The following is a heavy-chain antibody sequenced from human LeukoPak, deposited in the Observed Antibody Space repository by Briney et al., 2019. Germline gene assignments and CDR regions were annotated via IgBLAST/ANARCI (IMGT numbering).Heavy chain of an antibody. J-gene: IGHJ4*02. CDR1: GFTFSRYS. CDR2: IRYDGTNK. D-gene: IGHD3-22*01. V-gene: IGHV3-30*02. CDR3: AKDPTHFRVWDDYDSSVLSC. Sequence: GGSLRLSCAASGFTFSRYSMHWVRQAPGKGLEWVAFIRYDGTNKYYADSVKGRFTISRDNSKNTLYLQMNSLRAEDTAVYYCAKDPTHFRVWDDYDSSVLSCWGQGTLVTVSS.